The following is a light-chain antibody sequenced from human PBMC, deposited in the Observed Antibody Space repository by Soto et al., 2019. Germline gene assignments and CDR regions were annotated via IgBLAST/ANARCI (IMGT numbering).Light chain of an antibody. CDR2: GAS. J-gene: IGKJ4*01. V-gene: IGKV1-12*01. Sequence: DIQMTQSPSSVSASVGDRVTITCRASQTISIWLAWYQQKPGKAPKLLIFGASSLQSGVPSRFSGSGSGTNFTLTISSLQPEDFAVYYCHQSNSLPLTFGGGTKVDIK. CDR3: HQSNSLPLT. CDR1: QTISIW.